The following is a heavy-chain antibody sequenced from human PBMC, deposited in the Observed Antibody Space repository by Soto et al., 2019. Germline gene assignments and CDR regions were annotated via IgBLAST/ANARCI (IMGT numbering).Heavy chain of an antibody. D-gene: IGHD5-12*01. CDR3: ARATRLVATTSYYFDY. J-gene: IGHJ4*02. CDR2: MNPNSGNT. Sequence: GASVKVSCKASGYTLTSYDSNWVRQATGQGLEWMGWMNPNSGNTGYAQKFQGRVTMTRNTSITTAYMELSSLRSEDTAVYYCARATRLVATTSYYFDYWGLGTLVTVSS. CDR1: GYTLTSYD. V-gene: IGHV1-8*01.